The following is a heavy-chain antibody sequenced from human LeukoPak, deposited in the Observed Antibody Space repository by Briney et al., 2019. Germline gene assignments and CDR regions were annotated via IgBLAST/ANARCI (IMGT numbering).Heavy chain of an antibody. CDR3: ARGVRGSSWLSFDY. CDR2: ISYDGSNK. D-gene: IGHD6-13*01. J-gene: IGHJ4*02. CDR1: GFPFSSYG. V-gene: IGHV3-30*19. Sequence: GGSLRLSCAASGFPFSSYGMHWVCRAPGKGLEWVALISYDGSNKYYADSVKGRFTISRDNSKNTLYLQMNSLRAEDTAVYYCARGVRGSSWLSFDYWGQGTLVIVSS.